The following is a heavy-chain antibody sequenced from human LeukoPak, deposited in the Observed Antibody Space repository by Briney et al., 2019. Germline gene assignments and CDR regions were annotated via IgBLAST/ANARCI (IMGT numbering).Heavy chain of an antibody. CDR1: GFTFSSYW. V-gene: IGHV3-7*01. J-gene: IGHJ4*02. CDR3: ARAPLLMVYASFDY. CDR2: INHNGNVN. D-gene: IGHD2-8*01. Sequence: GGSLRLSCAASGFTFSSYWMNWARQAPGKGLEWVASINHNGNVNYYVDSVKGRFTISRDNSKNTLYLQMNSLRAEDTAVYYCARAPLLMVYASFDYWGQGTLVTVSS.